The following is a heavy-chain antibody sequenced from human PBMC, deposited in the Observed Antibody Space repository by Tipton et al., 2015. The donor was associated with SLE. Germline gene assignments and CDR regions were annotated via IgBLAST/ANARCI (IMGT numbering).Heavy chain of an antibody. CDR1: GRSFSGYY. Sequence: TLSLTCAVYGRSFSGYYWSWIRQPPGKGLEWIGYIYHSGSTYYNPSLKSRVTISVDRSKNQFSLKLSSVTAADTAVYYCARDLRRAGPDAFDIWGQGTMVTVSS. CDR2: IYHSGST. CDR3: ARDLRRAGPDAFDI. V-gene: IGHV4-34*01. J-gene: IGHJ3*02. D-gene: IGHD5-24*01.